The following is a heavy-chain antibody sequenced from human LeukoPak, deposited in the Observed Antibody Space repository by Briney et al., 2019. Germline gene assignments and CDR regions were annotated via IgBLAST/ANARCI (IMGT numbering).Heavy chain of an antibody. D-gene: IGHD5-18*01. Sequence: KSSETLSLTCAVYGGSFSGYYWSWIRQPPGKGLEWIGEINHSGSTNYNPSLKSRVTISVDTSKNQFSLKLSSVTAADTAVYYCARALRGYSYGYYYYYGMDVWGQGTTVTVSS. V-gene: IGHV4-34*01. CDR2: INHSGST. J-gene: IGHJ6*02. CDR1: GGSFSGYY. CDR3: ARALRGYSYGYYYYYGMDV.